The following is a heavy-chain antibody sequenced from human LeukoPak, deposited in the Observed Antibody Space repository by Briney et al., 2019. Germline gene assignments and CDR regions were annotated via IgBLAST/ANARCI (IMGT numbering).Heavy chain of an antibody. CDR1: GYTFTSYA. CDR2: INTNTGNP. V-gene: IGHV7-4-1*02. J-gene: IGHJ4*02. D-gene: IGHD4-17*01. Sequence: GASVKVSCKASGYTFTSYAMNWVRQAPGQGLEWMGWINTNTGNPTYAQGFTGRFVFSLDTSVSTAYLQISSLKAEDTAVYYCARDRPHTQLSYRDDYGDPDFDYWGQGTLVTVSS. CDR3: ARDRPHTQLSYRDDYGDPDFDY.